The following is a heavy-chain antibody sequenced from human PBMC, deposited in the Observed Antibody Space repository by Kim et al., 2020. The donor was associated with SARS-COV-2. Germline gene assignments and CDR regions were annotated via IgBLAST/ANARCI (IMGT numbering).Heavy chain of an antibody. CDR3: ARDEGSSNYY. J-gene: IGHJ4*02. V-gene: IGHV3-21*01. D-gene: IGHD6-6*01. Sequence: YIYYADSVKGRFTISRDNAKNSLYLQMNSLRAEDTAVYYCARDEGSSNYYWGQGTLVTVSS. CDR2: YI.